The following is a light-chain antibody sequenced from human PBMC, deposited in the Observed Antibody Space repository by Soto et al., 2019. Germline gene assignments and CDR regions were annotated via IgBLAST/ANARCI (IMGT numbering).Light chain of an antibody. J-gene: IGKJ1*01. CDR2: WAS. CDR3: QQYYSIPRT. Sequence: EIVLTQSPATLSLSPGERATLSCRASQSVSRYLAWYQQKPGQAPRLLIYWASTRESGVPDRFSGSGSGTNFTLTISSLQAEDVAVYYCQQYYSIPRTFGQGTKVDI. CDR1: QSVSRY. V-gene: IGKV3-15*01.